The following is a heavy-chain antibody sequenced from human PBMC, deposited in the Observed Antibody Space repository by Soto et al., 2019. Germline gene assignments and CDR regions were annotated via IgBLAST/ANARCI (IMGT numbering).Heavy chain of an antibody. V-gene: IGHV3-7*01. CDR3: ARGRRYPLAS. Sequence: GGSLRLSCAASGFTFSNYWMRWVRQAPGKGLEWVADMKEDGSARNYMDSLKGRFTISRDNAKNSLYLQMNSLRAEDTAVYYCARGRRYPLASWGQGTLVTVSS. CDR2: MKEDGSAR. CDR1: GFTFSNYW. J-gene: IGHJ1*01. D-gene: IGHD1-1*01.